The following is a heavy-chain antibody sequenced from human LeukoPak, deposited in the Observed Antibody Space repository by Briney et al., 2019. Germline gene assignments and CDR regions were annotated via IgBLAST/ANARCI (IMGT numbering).Heavy chain of an antibody. CDR2: INHRGST. CDR1: GGSFSGHY. D-gene: IGHD4-17*01. CDR3: ARVPHYGDYYYGMDV. J-gene: IGHJ6*02. Sequence: SETLSLTCAVYGGSFSGHYWSWIRQPPGKGLEWIGEINHRGSTNYNPSLKSRVTISVDTSKNQFSLKLSSVTAADTAVYYCARVPHYGDYYYGMDVWGQGTMVTVSS. V-gene: IGHV4-34*01.